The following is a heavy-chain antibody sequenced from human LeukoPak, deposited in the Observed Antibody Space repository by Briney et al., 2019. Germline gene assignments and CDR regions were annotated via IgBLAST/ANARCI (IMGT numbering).Heavy chain of an antibody. CDR2: ISYDGSNK. D-gene: IGHD3-9*01. J-gene: IGHJ6*02. CDR1: GFTFSSYG. CDR3: ARGDESHYDILTGYAIGNYGMDV. V-gene: IGHV3-30*03. Sequence: GGSLRLSCAASGFTFSSYGMHWVRQAPGKGLEWVAVISYDGSNKYYADSVKGRFTISRDNSKNTLYLQMNSLRAEDTAVYYCARGDESHYDILTGYAIGNYGMDVWGQGTTVTVSS.